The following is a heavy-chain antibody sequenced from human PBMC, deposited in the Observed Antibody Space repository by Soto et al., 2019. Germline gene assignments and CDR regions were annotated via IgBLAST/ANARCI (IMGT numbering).Heavy chain of an antibody. CDR3: ARDSPAAYDAFDI. Sequence: SETLSLTCAVYVGSFRGYYWSWIRQPPGKGLEWIGEINHSGSTNYNPSLKSRVTMSVDTSKNQFSLKLSSVTAADTAVYYCARDSPAAYDAFDIWGQGTMVTVSS. CDR2: INHSGST. CDR1: VGSFRGYY. D-gene: IGHD2-2*01. J-gene: IGHJ3*02. V-gene: IGHV4-34*01.